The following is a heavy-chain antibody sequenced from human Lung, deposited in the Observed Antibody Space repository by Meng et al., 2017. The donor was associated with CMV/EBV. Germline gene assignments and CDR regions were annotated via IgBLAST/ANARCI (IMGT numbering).Heavy chain of an antibody. J-gene: IGHJ4*02. V-gene: IGHV4-34*01. CDR3: ERAPLLVRHYFDC. D-gene: IGHD2-8*02. CDR2: INHSGST. Sequence: SDTLSLTGAVHGGPFSGYLSWIRQPPGKGLEWIGEINHSGSTNYKPSLKSPVTISVDTSENQCSLKLRSVTAAETGVYFCERAPLLVRHYFDCWGQGTLVTVSS. CDR1: GGPFSGY.